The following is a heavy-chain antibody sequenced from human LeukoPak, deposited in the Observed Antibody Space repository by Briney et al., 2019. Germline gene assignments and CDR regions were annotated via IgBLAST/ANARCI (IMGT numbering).Heavy chain of an antibody. CDR3: ARDKAPTGYCSSTSCYDPYYFDY. D-gene: IGHD2-2*01. CDR2: INPNSGGT. CDR1: GYTFTGYY. V-gene: IGHV1-2*02. Sequence: ASVKASCKASGYTFTGYYMHWVRQAPGQGLEWMGWINPNSGGTNYAQKFQGRVTMTRDTSISTAYMELSRLRSDDTAVYYCARDKAPTGYCSSTSCYDPYYFDYWGQGTLVTVSS. J-gene: IGHJ4*02.